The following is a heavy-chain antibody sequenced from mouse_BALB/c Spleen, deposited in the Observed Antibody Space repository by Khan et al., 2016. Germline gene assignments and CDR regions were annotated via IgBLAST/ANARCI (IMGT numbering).Heavy chain of an antibody. V-gene: IGHV3-2*02. Sequence: EVQLQESGPGLVKPSQSLSLTCTVTGYSITSGYAWNWIRQFPGNKLECMGYISYSGVTSYTPSLKSRISITRDTSKNQFFLQLTSVTTEDTATYYSAGGNYYGYYFDYWGQGTTLTVSS. CDR1: GYSITSGYA. J-gene: IGHJ2*01. CDR2: ISYSGVT. D-gene: IGHD1-1*01. CDR3: AGGNYYGYYFDY.